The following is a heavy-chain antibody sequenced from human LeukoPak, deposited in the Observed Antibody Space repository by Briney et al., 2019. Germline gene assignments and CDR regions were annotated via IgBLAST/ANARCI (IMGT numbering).Heavy chain of an antibody. CDR2: ISSSGSTI. J-gene: IGHJ6*03. CDR3: AKVVAALDYYMDV. Sequence: GGSLRLSCAASGFTFSDYYMSWIRQAPGKGLEWVSYISSSGSTIYYADSVKGRFTISRDNAKNSLYLQMNSLRAEDTAVYYCAKVVAALDYYMDVWGKGTTVTVSS. D-gene: IGHD2-15*01. V-gene: IGHV3-11*01. CDR1: GFTFSDYY.